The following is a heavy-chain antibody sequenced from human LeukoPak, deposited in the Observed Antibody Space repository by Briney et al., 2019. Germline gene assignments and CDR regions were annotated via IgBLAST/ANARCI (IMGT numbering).Heavy chain of an antibody. CDR3: AKGSGGSGSYSKYYFDY. CDR2: ISGSGGST. D-gene: IGHD3-10*01. Sequence: GGSLRLSCAASGFTFSSYGMSWVRQAPGKGLEWVSAISGSGGSTYYADSVKGRFTISRDNSKNTLYLQMNSLRAEDTAVYYCAKGSGGSGSYSKYYFDYWGQGTLVTVSS. CDR1: GFTFSSYG. V-gene: IGHV3-23*01. J-gene: IGHJ4*02.